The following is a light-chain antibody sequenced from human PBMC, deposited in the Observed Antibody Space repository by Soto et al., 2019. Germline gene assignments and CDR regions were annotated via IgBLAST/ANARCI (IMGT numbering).Light chain of an antibody. CDR2: AVN. V-gene: IGLV2-11*01. CDR1: SSDVGDNNY. Sequence: QSALTQPRSVSGAPGQSVTISCTGTSSDVGDNNYVSWYQQHPGKAPKLLICAVNRRPSGVPDRFSGSKSVNTASLTISGLQSEDEADYSCYSCADSYTGVFCGGTKVTVL. J-gene: IGLJ3*02. CDR3: YSCADSYTGV.